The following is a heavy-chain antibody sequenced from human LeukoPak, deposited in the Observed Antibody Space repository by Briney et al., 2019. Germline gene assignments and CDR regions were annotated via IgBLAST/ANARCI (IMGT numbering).Heavy chain of an antibody. CDR3: AREQETYGDYEHYFDY. D-gene: IGHD4-17*01. CDR1: GFTFSSYA. J-gene: IGHJ4*02. V-gene: IGHV3-30-3*01. Sequence: GGSLRLSCAASGFTFSSYAMHWVRQAPGKGLEWVAVISYDGSNKYYADSVKGRFTISRDNSKNTLYLQMNSLRAEDTAVYYCAREQETYGDYEHYFDYWGQGTLVTVSS. CDR2: ISYDGSNK.